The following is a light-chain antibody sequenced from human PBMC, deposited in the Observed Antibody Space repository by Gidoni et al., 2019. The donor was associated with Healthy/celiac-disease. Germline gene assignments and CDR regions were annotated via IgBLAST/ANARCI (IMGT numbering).Light chain of an antibody. Sequence: EIVLTQSPATLSLSPGERATLSCRASQSVSSCLAWYQQKPGQAPRLLIYDASNRATGIPARFSGSGSGTDFTLTISSLEPEDFAVYYCQPRSNWGLTFGGGTKVEIK. CDR2: DAS. CDR1: QSVSSC. J-gene: IGKJ4*01. V-gene: IGKV3-11*01. CDR3: QPRSNWGLT.